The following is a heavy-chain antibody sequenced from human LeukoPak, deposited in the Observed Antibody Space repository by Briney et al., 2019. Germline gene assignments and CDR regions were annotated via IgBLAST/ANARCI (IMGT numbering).Heavy chain of an antibody. CDR1: GFTFSSYS. J-gene: IGHJ3*02. Sequence: TGGSLRLSCAASGFTFSSYSMNWVRQAPGKGLEWVAVISYDGSNKYYADSVKGRFTISRDNSKNTLYLQMNSLRAEDTAVYYCARGAMIADAFDIWGQGTMVTVSS. CDR3: ARGAMIADAFDI. V-gene: IGHV3-30*03. D-gene: IGHD2-21*01. CDR2: ISYDGSNK.